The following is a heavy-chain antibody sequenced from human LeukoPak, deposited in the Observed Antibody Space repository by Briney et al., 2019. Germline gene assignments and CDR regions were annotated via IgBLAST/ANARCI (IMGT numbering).Heavy chain of an antibody. J-gene: IGHJ6*04. CDR3: ASAGSGSYYLTYYYYYYGMDV. CDR2: IYHSGST. CDR1: GYSISSGYY. V-gene: IGHV4-38-2*01. Sequence: SETLSLTCAVSGYSISSGYYWGWIRQPPEKGLEWIGSIYHSGSTYYNPSLKSRVTISVDTSKNQFSLKLSSVTAADTAVYYCASAGSGSYYLTYYYYYYGMDVWGKGTTVTVSS. D-gene: IGHD3-10*01.